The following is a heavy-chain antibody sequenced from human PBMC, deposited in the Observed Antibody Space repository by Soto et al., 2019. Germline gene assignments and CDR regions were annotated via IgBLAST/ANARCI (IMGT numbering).Heavy chain of an antibody. V-gene: IGHV4-34*01. J-gene: IGHJ3*02. D-gene: IGHD2-15*01. CDR1: GGSFSGYY. Sequence: PSETLSLTCAVYGGSFSGYYWSWIRQPPGKGLEWIGEINHSGSTNYNPSLKSRVTISVDTSKNQFSLKLSSVTAADTAVYYCARGGGTRLAFDIWGQGTMVTVS. CDR3: ARGGGTRLAFDI. CDR2: INHSGST.